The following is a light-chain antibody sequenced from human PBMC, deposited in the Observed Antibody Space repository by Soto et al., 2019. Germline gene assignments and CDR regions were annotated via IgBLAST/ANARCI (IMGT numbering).Light chain of an antibody. CDR1: QSISSN. J-gene: IGKJ1*01. CDR2: GAS. V-gene: IGKV3-15*01. CDR3: QQYNNWPRT. Sequence: EIVMTQSPATLSVSPGEGATLSCRASQSISSNLAWYQQKPGQAPRLLITGASTRATGIAARISGSGSGTEFTLTISSLQSEDFAVYYCQQYNNWPRTFGQGTKV.